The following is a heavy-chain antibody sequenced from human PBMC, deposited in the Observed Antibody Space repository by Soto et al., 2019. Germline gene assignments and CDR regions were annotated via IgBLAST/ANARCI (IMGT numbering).Heavy chain of an antibody. CDR1: GFTFRNYA. J-gene: IGHJ3*01. V-gene: IGHV3-23*01. D-gene: IGHD5-12*01. Sequence: GVLRLSCAASGFTFRNYAMSWVRQAPGKGLEWVSGISGGGDSTYYADSVTVKGRFTISRDNSKDTLYLQMNTLRAEDTAIYYCAKNSWRATDTLDVWGQGTMVTVSS. CDR3: AKNSWRATDTLDV. CDR2: ISGGGDST.